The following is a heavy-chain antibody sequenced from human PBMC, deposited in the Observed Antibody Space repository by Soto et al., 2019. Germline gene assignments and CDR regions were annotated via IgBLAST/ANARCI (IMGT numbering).Heavy chain of an antibody. D-gene: IGHD3-16*02. Sequence: GSLRLSCAASGFTFSSYSMNWIRQAPGKGLEWVSYISPSSSTIYYADSVKGRFTISRDNAKNSLYLQMNSLRDEGTAVYYCARDRDVHAYVWGSYRFAAFDIWGPGTMVTVSS. J-gene: IGHJ3*02. V-gene: IGHV3-48*02. CDR1: GFTFSSYS. CDR2: ISPSSSTI. CDR3: ARDRDVHAYVWGSYRFAAFDI.